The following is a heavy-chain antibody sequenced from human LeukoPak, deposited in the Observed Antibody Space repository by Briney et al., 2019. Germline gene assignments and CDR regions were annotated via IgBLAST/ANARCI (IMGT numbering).Heavy chain of an antibody. CDR3: ARGDDSSGYYYSGWNY. J-gene: IGHJ4*02. D-gene: IGHD3-22*01. V-gene: IGHV1-18*01. CDR1: GYTFTSYG. Sequence: ASVKVSCKASGYTFTSYGISWVRQAPGQGLEWMGWISAYNGNTNYAQKLQGRVTMTTGTSTSTAYMELRSLRSDDTAVYYCARGDDSSGYYYSGWNYWGQGTLVTVSS. CDR2: ISAYNGNT.